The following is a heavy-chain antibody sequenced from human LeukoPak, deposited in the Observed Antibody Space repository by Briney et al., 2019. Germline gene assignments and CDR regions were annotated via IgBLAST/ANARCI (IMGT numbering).Heavy chain of an antibody. Sequence: GGSLRLSCAASGFTFSSYSMNWVRQASGKGLEWVGRIRSKANSYATAYAASVKGRFTISRDDSKNTAYLQMNSLKTEDTAVYYCTSRFLVGAIDFDYWGQGTLVTVSS. CDR3: TSRFLVGAIDFDY. CDR1: GFTFSSYS. CDR2: IRSKANSYAT. D-gene: IGHD1-26*01. V-gene: IGHV3-73*01. J-gene: IGHJ4*02.